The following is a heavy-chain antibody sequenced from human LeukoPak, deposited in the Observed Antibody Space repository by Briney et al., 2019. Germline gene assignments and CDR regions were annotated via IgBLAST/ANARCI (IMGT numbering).Heavy chain of an antibody. CDR1: GFTFSSYA. CDR3: AKDSGNYANYYFDH. J-gene: IGHJ4*02. Sequence: GGSLRLSCAASGFTFSSYAMHWVRQAPGKGLEWVAVISYDGSNKYYADSVKGRFTISRDNSKNTLYLQMNSLRSEDTAVYYCAKDSGNYANYYFDHWGQGTLVTVSS. D-gene: IGHD1-26*01. V-gene: IGHV3-30-3*01. CDR2: ISYDGSNK.